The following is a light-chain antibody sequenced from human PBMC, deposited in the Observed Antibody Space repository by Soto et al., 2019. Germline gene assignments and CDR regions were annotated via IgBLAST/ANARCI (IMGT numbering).Light chain of an antibody. Sequence: EIVLTQSPGTLSLSPGERATLSCRASQSITRSLLAWYQQKRGQAPRLVIYGASSRATGIPERFSGSASGTDFTLTISRLEPEDFALYFCHQYGVSPWTFGRGTKVDIK. V-gene: IGKV3-20*01. CDR2: GAS. J-gene: IGKJ1*01. CDR3: HQYGVSPWT. CDR1: QSITRSL.